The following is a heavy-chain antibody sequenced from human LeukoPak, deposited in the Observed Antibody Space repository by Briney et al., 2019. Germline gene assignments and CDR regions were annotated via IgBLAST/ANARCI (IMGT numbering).Heavy chain of an antibody. CDR1: GFTFSSYA. J-gene: IGHJ4*02. V-gene: IGHV3-23*01. CDR2: ISGSGGST. Sequence: GSLRLSCAASGFTFSSYAMSWVRQAPGKGLEWVSAISGSGGSTYYADSVKGRFTISRDNSKNTLYLQMNSLRAEDTAVYYCAKNRHYYDSSGPWGQGTLVTVSS. CDR3: AKNRHYYDSSGP. D-gene: IGHD3-22*01.